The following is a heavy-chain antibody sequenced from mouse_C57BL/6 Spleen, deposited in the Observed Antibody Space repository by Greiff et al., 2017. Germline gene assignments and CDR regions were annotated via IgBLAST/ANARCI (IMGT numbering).Heavy chain of an antibody. CDR3: TSMVTPFAY. Sequence: VHVKQSGAELVRPGASVKLSCTASGFNIKDYYMHWVKQRPEQGLEWIGRIDPEDGDTEYAPKFQGKATMTADTSSNTAYLQLSSLTSEDTAVYYCTSMVTPFAYWGQGTLVTVSA. V-gene: IGHV14-1*01. CDR2: IDPEDGDT. D-gene: IGHD2-2*01. J-gene: IGHJ3*01. CDR1: GFNIKDYY.